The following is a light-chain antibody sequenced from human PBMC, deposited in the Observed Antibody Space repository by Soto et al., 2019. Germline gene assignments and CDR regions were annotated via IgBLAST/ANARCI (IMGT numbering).Light chain of an antibody. CDR3: QQYGSSPIT. CDR1: QSLLHSNGYNY. V-gene: IGKV3-20*01. J-gene: IGKJ5*01. CDR2: GAS. Sequence: DIVMTQSPLSLPVTPGEPASISCRSSQSLLHSNGYNYLDWYLQKPGQAPRLLIYGASSRATGIPDRFSGSGSGTDFTLTISRLEPEDFAVYYCQQYGSSPITFGQGTRLEIK.